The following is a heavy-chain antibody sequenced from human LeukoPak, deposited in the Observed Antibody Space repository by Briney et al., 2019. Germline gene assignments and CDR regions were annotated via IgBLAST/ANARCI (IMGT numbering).Heavy chain of an antibody. V-gene: IGHV1-2*02. CDR3: ARDQNYCARDQNYYDTSTYYGIDY. J-gene: IGHJ4*02. CDR1: GYSFTGYY. CDR2: INPNSGAT. Sequence: ASVKVSCKASGYSFTGYYIHWVRQAPGQGLEWMGWINPNSGATNYAQKFQDRVTLTRDTSISTDYMELSRLRSDDTAVYYCARDQNYCARDQNYYDTSTYYGIDYWGQGTLVTVSS. D-gene: IGHD3-22*01.